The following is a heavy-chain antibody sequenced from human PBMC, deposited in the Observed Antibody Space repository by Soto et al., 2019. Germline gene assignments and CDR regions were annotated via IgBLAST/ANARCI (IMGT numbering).Heavy chain of an antibody. V-gene: IGHV3-30*18. CDR2: ISYDGSNK. Sequence: QVQLVESGGGVVQPGRSLRLSCAASGFTFSSYGMHWVRQAPGKGLEWVAVISYDGSNKYYADSVKGRFTISRDNSKNTLYLQMNRLRAEDTAGYYCAKDYYDSSGCDYWGQGTLVTVSS. J-gene: IGHJ4*02. CDR3: AKDYYDSSGCDY. CDR1: GFTFSSYG. D-gene: IGHD3-22*01.